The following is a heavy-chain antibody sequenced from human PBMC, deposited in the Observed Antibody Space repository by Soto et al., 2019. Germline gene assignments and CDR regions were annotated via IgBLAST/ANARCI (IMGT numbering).Heavy chain of an antibody. CDR1: GYSFSNYW. Sequence: PGESLKISCQTSGYSFSNYWIGWVRPMPGKGLEWMGILFPGDSDTKYSPSFQGHVTISVDKSITTAYLLFTSLKASDTAIYFCARLPNLYSPYFDFWGQGTLVTVSS. CDR2: LFPGDSDT. V-gene: IGHV5-51*01. J-gene: IGHJ4*02. D-gene: IGHD1-26*01. CDR3: ARLPNLYSPYFDF.